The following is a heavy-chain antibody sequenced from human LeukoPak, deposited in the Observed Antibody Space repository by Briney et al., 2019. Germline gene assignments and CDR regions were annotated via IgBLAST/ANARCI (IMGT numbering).Heavy chain of an antibody. CDR1: GGSFSGYY. V-gene: IGHV3-66*01. CDR3: AREPHYYDSHGPFL. Sequence: HPSETLSLTCAVYGGSFSGYYWSWIRQPPGKGLEWVSVMYRGGSTFYADAVKGRFSISRDDSKNTLYLQLNSLRAEDTAVYFCAREPHYYDSHGPFLWGRGTLVTVSS. CDR2: MYRGGST. J-gene: IGHJ2*01. D-gene: IGHD3-22*01.